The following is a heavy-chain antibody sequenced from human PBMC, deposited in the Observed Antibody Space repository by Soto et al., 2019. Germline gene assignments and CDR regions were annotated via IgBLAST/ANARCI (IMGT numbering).Heavy chain of an antibody. CDR2: IYYSGST. J-gene: IGHJ6*02. Sequence: SETLSLTCTVSGGSISSGDYYWSWIRQPPGKGLEWIGYIYYSGSTYYNPSLKSRVTISVDTSKNQFSLKLSSVTAADTAVYYCARSATIGVYYYYGMDVWGQGTTVTVS. D-gene: IGHD5-12*01. V-gene: IGHV4-30-4*01. CDR1: GGSISSGDYY. CDR3: ARSATIGVYYYYGMDV.